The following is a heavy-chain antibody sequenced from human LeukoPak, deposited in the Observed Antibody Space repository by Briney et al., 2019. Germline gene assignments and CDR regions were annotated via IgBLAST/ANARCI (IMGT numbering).Heavy chain of an antibody. CDR1: GFTVSGNY. V-gene: IGHV3-53*01. Sequence: GGSLRLSCAASGFTVSGNYMNWVRQAPGKGLEWVSVIYSGGSTYYADSVKGRFTISRDNSKNTVHLQMKSVRAEDTAVYYCAREVPSGSYGYWGQGTLVTVSS. CDR3: AREVPSGSYGY. J-gene: IGHJ4*02. D-gene: IGHD1-26*01. CDR2: IYSGGST.